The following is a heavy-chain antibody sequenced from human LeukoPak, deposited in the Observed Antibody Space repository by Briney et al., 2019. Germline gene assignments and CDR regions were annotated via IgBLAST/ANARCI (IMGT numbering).Heavy chain of an antibody. CDR2: IYNSGST. Sequence: PSQTLSLTCTVSGGSISSGGYSWSWIRQHPGKGLEWIGYIYNSGSTYYNPSLKSRVTISVDTSKNQFSLKLSSVTAADTAVYYCARSWPGTPLGYWGQGTLVTVSS. CDR1: GGSISSGGYS. D-gene: IGHD1-1*01. V-gene: IGHV4-31*03. CDR3: ARSWPGTPLGY. J-gene: IGHJ4*02.